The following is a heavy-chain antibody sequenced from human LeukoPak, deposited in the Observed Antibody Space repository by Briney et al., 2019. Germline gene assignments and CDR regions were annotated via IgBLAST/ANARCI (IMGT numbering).Heavy chain of an antibody. CDR1: GFTFRNYW. Sequence: HPGGSLRLSCAASGFTFRNYWMIWVRQAQGKGLEWVGNIKEDGSEKRYADSVRGRFTISRDNAQTSIYLQINSLRAEDTAVYYCARASKPWLQLTWGQGTLVTVSS. CDR3: ARASKPWLQLT. CDR2: IKEDGSEK. V-gene: IGHV3-7*05. D-gene: IGHD5-24*01. J-gene: IGHJ5*02.